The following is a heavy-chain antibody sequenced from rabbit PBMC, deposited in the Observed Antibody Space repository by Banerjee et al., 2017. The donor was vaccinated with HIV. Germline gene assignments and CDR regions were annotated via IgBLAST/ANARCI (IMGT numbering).Heavy chain of an antibody. CDR1: GFTLSSYW. CDR3: ARGGSYGSPL. J-gene: IGHJ4*01. D-gene: IGHD5-1*01. CDR2: IYTDFSAST. Sequence: QEQLVESGGGLVKPGASLTLTCTASGFTLSSYWMCWVRQAPGKGLEWITCIYTDFSASTYFASWAKGRFTISKTSSTTVTLQMTSLTAADTATYFCARGGSYGSPLWGPGTLVTVS. V-gene: IGHV1S45*01.